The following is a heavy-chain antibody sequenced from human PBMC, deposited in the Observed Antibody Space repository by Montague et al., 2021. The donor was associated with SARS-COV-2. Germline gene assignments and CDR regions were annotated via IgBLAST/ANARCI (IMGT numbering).Heavy chain of an antibody. Sequence: SETLSLTCTVSGDSISSYYWNWIRQPPGKGLELIWYIYNSYTTNYNPSVKRQVTISVYTSKNQFSLKLNSVTAADTAVYYCARGGGYCSGGSCDYWFDPWGQGTLVTVSS. D-gene: IGHD2-15*01. CDR3: ARGGGYCSGGSCDYWFDP. J-gene: IGHJ5*02. CDR2: IYNSYTT. V-gene: IGHV4-59*01. CDR1: GDSISSYY.